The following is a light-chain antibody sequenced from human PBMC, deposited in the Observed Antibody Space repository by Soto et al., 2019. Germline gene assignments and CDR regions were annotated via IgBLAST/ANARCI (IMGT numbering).Light chain of an antibody. CDR1: QSISNY. J-gene: IGKJ4*01. V-gene: IGKV1-39*01. Sequence: DIQMTQSPSSLSASVGDTVTITCRASQSISNYLNWYQQKPGKAPKLLIYAASSLQSGVPSRFGGSGSGTDFTLTISSLQAEDFAIYYCQQYKYWPLAFGGGTKVDIK. CDR3: QQYKYWPLA. CDR2: AAS.